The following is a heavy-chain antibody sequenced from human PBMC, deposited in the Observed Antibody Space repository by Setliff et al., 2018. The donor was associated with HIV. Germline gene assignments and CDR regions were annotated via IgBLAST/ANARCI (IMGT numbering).Heavy chain of an antibody. Sequence: GGSLRLSCAASGFTFSSYSMNWVRQAPGKGLEWVSYISSSSSYTHYADSVKGRFTISRDNAKNSLYLQMNSLRAEDTAAYYCAGDRAESYYYYYYYMDVWGKGTTVTVSS. CDR1: GFTFSSYS. J-gene: IGHJ6*03. D-gene: IGHD3-10*01. V-gene: IGHV3-21*01. CDR3: AGDRAESYYYYYYYMDV. CDR2: ISSSSSYT.